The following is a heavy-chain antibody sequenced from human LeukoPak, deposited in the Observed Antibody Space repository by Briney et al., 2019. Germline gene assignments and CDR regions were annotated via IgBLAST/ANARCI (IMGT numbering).Heavy chain of an antibody. CDR3: AKAGAVVVVAAKYFDY. CDR2: ISGSGDST. Sequence: GGSLRLSCAASGFTFSSYGMSWVRQAPGKGLEWVSAISGSGDSTYYADSVKGRFTISRDNSKNTLYLQMNSLRAEDTAVYYCAKAGAVVVVAAKYFDYWGQGTLVTVSS. V-gene: IGHV3-23*01. CDR1: GFTFSSYG. J-gene: IGHJ4*02. D-gene: IGHD2-15*01.